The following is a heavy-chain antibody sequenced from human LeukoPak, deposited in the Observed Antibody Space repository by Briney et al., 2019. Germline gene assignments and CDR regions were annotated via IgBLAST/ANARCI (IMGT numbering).Heavy chain of an antibody. CDR1: GGSISSYY. V-gene: IGHV4-4*07. CDR3: ARSRSTLTAMYYYYYMDV. Sequence: NPSETLSLTCTVSGGSISSYYWSWIRQPAGKGLEWIGRIYTSGSTNYNPSLKSRVTMSVDTSKNQFSLKLSSVTAADTAVYYCARSRSTLTAMYYYYYMDVWGKGTTVTISS. J-gene: IGHJ6*03. CDR2: IYTSGST. D-gene: IGHD2-2*01.